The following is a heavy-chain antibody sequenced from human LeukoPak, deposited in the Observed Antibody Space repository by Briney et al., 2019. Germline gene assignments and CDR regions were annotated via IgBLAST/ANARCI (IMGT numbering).Heavy chain of an antibody. D-gene: IGHD3-16*01. CDR2: VGIVGDT. V-gene: IGHV3-13*01. J-gene: IGHJ3*02. CDR1: GFTFSSYE. CDR3: AREGRGSSADAFDI. Sequence: PGGSLRLSCAASGFTFSSYEMHWVRHVAGKGLEWVSAVGIVGDTFYSGSVKGRFTISRENTENSLFLQMNSLRAGDTAVYYCAREGRGSSADAFDIWGQGTMVTVSS.